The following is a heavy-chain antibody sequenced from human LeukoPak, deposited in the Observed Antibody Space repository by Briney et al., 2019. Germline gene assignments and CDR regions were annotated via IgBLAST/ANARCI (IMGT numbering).Heavy chain of an antibody. D-gene: IGHD3-3*01. CDR1: GFTVSSNE. Sequence: GGSLRLSCAASGFTVSSNEMSWVRQAPGKGLEWVSSISGGSTYYADSRKGRFTISRDNSKNTLHLQMNSLRSEDTAVYYCARSFGVVIATEDDDAFDIWGQGTMVTVSS. V-gene: IGHV3-38-3*01. CDR2: ISGGST. J-gene: IGHJ3*02. CDR3: ARSFGVVIATEDDDAFDI.